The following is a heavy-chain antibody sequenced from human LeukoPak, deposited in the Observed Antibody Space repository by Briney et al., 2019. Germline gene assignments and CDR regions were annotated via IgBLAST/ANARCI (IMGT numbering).Heavy chain of an antibody. V-gene: IGHV4-30-2*01. J-gene: IGHJ3*02. D-gene: IGHD3-3*01. Sequence: PSETLSLTCTVSGGSISSGGYYWSWIRQPPGKGLEWIGYIYHSGSTYYNPSLKSRVTISVDRSKNQFSLKLSSVTAADTAVYYCARVQLGTHYDFWSGPPRGAFDIWGQGTMVTVSS. CDR1: GGSISSGGYY. CDR3: ARVQLGTHYDFWSGPPRGAFDI. CDR2: IYHSGST.